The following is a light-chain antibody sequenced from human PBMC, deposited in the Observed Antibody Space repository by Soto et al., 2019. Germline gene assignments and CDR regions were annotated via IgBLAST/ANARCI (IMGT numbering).Light chain of an antibody. V-gene: IGKV3-20*01. J-gene: IGKJ3*01. CDR1: QSVSSSY. CDR2: GAS. CDR3: QQYGSSLLFT. Sequence: EIVLTQSPGTLSLSPGERATLSCRASQSVSSSYLAWYQQKPGQAPRLLIYGASSRATGIPDRFSGSGSGTDFTLTISRLDPEDFAVYYCQQYGSSLLFTFGPGTKVAIK.